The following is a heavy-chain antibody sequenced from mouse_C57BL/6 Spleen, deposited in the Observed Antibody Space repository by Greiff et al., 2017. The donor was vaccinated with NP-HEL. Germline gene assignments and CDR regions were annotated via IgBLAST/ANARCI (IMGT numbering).Heavy chain of an antibody. CDR1: GYAFSSSW. Sequence: QVQLQQSGPELVKPGASVKISCKASGYAFSSSWMNWVKQRPGKGLEWIGRIYPGDGATNYNGKFKGKATLTADKSSSTAYMQLSSLTSEDSAVYFCARSYYYGSSYEGYYAMDYWGQGTSVTVSS. J-gene: IGHJ4*01. CDR3: ARSYYYGSSYEGYYAMDY. CDR2: IYPGDGAT. V-gene: IGHV1-82*01. D-gene: IGHD1-1*01.